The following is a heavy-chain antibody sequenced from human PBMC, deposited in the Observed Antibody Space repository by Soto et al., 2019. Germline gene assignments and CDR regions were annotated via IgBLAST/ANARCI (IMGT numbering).Heavy chain of an antibody. D-gene: IGHD3-10*01. V-gene: IGHV1-3*01. CDR1: GYTFTSYA. CDR3: ACGITMVRGVTPPFDY. J-gene: IGHJ4*02. CDR2: INAGNGNT. Sequence: QVQLVQSGAEVKKPGASVKVSCKASGYTFTSYAMHWVRQAPGQRLEWMGWINAGNGNTKYSQKCQGRVTITRDTSASTAYMELSSLRSEDTAVYYCACGITMVRGVTPPFDYWGQGTLVTVSS.